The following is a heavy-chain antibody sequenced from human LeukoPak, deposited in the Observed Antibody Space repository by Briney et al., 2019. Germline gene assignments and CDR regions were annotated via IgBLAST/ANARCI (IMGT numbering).Heavy chain of an antibody. CDR3: TRVGRYGSGRRKASAFDV. D-gene: IGHD3-10*01. CDR1: GFTFGDYA. J-gene: IGHJ3*01. CDR2: IRSKAYGGTT. V-gene: IGHV3-49*04. Sequence: PGRSLRLSCTASGFTFGDYAMSWVRQAPGKGLEWVGFIRSKAYGGTTEYAASVKGRFTISRDDSKSIAYLQMNSLKTEDTAVYYCTRVGRYGSGRRKASAFDVWGQGTRVTVAS.